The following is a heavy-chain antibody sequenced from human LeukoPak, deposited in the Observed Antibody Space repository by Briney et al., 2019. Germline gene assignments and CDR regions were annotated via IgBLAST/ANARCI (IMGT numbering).Heavy chain of an antibody. D-gene: IGHD6-19*01. CDR3: ARGRSLQWLSNRGFDY. J-gene: IGHJ4*02. CDR2: INHSGST. CDR1: AGSFSGYY. V-gene: IGHV4-34*01. Sequence: PSETLSLTCAVYAGSFSGYYWSWIRQPPGRGLEWIGEINHSGSTNYNPSLKSRVTISVDTSKNQFSLKLSSVTAADTAVYYCARGRSLQWLSNRGFDYWGQGTLVTVSS.